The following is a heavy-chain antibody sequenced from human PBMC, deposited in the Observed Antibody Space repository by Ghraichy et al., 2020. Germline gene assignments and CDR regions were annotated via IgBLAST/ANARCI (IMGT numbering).Heavy chain of an antibody. CDR3: ARGARRTNYDFWSGYLFDY. CDR2: INHSGST. D-gene: IGHD3-3*01. CDR1: GGSFSGYY. Sequence: SETLSLTCAVYGGSFSGYYWSWIRQPPGKGLEWIGEINHSGSTNYNPSLKSRVTISVDTSKNQFSLKLSSVTAADTAVYYCARGARRTNYDFWSGYLFDYWGQGTLVTVSS. V-gene: IGHV4-34*01. J-gene: IGHJ4*02.